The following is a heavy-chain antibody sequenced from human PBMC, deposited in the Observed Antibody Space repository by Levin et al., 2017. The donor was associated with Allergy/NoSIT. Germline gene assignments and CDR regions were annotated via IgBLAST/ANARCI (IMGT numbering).Heavy chain of an antibody. J-gene: IGHJ3*02. D-gene: IGHD5-24*01. V-gene: IGHV1-69*13. Sequence: SVKVSCKASGGTFSSYAISWVRQAPGQGLEWMGGIIPIFGTANYAQKFQGRVTITADESTSTAYMELSSLRSEDTAVYYCARDQLRDGYRLRNDAFDIWGQGTMVTVSS. CDR3: ARDQLRDGYRLRNDAFDI. CDR2: IIPIFGTA. CDR1: GGTFSSYA.